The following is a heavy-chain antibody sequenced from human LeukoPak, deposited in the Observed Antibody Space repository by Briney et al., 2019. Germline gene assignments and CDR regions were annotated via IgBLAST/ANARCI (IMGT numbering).Heavy chain of an antibody. V-gene: IGHV3-11*01. CDR2: ISSSGTTT. Sequence: GGSLRLPCAASGFTFSDYYMSWIRQAPGKGLEWILYISSSGTTTYYADSVKGRFTISRDNAENSLYLQMNSLRAEDTAVYYCARDQGHYDYYMDVWGQGTTVTVSS. J-gene: IGHJ6*03. CDR3: ARDQGHYDYYMDV. CDR1: GFTFSDYY.